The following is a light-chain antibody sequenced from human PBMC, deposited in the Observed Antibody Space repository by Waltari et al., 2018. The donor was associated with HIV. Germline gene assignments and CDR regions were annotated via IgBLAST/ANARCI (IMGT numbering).Light chain of an antibody. Sequence: DVVMTQSPLSLPVTLGQPASISCRSSQSLVYSDGNTYLNWFQQRPGQSPRRLIYKVSNRDSGVPDRYSGSGSGTDFTLKISRVEAEDVGVYYCMQGTSWPLTVGGGTKVEIK. CDR2: KVS. J-gene: IGKJ4*01. CDR1: QSLVYSDGNTY. CDR3: MQGTSWPLT. V-gene: IGKV2-30*01.